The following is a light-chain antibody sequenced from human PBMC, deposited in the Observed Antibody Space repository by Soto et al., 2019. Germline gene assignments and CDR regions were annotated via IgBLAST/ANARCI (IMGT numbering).Light chain of an antibody. V-gene: IGKV3-15*01. CDR2: GAS. Sequence: EIVMTQSPATLSASPGERATLSCTASQSVSSNLAWYQQKPGQAPRLLIYGASTRATGIPARFSGSGSGTEFTLTLSSLESEDFAVYYCQEYNNWPPMITFGQGAKLEIK. CDR3: QEYNNWPPMIT. J-gene: IGKJ2*01. CDR1: QSVSSN.